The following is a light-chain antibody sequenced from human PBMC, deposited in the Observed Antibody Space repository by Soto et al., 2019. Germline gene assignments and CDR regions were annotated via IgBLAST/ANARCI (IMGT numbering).Light chain of an antibody. CDR2: GAS. V-gene: IGKV3-20*01. Sequence: EIVLTQSPGTLSLSPGERATLSCRASQSVSSSYLAWYQQKPGQAPRLLIYGASSRATGIPDRFSGSGSGTDFTLTISRLEPEDFAVYYCLQFSSYPLTFGGGTKVDIK. J-gene: IGKJ4*01. CDR1: QSVSSSY. CDR3: LQFSSYPLT.